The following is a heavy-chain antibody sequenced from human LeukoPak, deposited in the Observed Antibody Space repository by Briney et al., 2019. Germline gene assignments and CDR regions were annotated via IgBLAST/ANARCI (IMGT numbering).Heavy chain of an antibody. CDR3: ARSRPCAVLRYFDWCGRYGMDV. V-gene: IGHV4-59*08. J-gene: IGHJ6*02. D-gene: IGHD3-9*01. Sequence: SETLSLTCTVSGGSISSYYWSWIRQPPGKGLEWIGYIYYSGSTNYNPSLKSRVTISVDTSKNQFSLKLSSVTAADTAVYYCARSRPCAVLRYFDWCGRYGMDVWGQGTTVTVSS. CDR1: GGSISSYY. CDR2: IYYSGST.